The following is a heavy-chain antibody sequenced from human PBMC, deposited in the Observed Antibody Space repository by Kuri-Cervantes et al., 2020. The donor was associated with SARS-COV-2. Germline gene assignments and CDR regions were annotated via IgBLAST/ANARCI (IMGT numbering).Heavy chain of an antibody. V-gene: IGHV3-30*18. CDR3: AQDVQYCTRTSCSHYDYYGMDV. D-gene: IGHD2-2*01. Sequence: LSLTCAASDYTFTNYGMHWVRQAPGKGLEWVAVISFDGSKRYFGDSVKGRFTISRDNSNNTLYPQMNSLRPEDTAVYYCAQDVQYCTRTSCSHYDYYGMDVWGQGTTVTVSS. J-gene: IGHJ6*02. CDR2: ISFDGSKR. CDR1: DYTFTNYG.